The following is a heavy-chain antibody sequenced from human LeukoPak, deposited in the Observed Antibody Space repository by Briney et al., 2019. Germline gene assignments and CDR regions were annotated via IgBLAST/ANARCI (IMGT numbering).Heavy chain of an antibody. CDR2: VSSSSSYI. J-gene: IGHJ4*02. V-gene: IGHV3-21*01. D-gene: IGHD5-12*01. Sequence: GGSLRLSCAASGFTFSSYSMNWVRQAPGKGLEWVSSVSSSSSYIYYADSVKGRFTISRDNAKNSLYLQMNSLRAEDTAVYYCARGKVATILDYWGQGTLVTVSS. CDR1: GFTFSSYS. CDR3: ARGKVATILDY.